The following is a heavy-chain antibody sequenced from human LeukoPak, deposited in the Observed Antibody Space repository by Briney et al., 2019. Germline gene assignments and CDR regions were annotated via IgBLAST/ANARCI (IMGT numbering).Heavy chain of an antibody. V-gene: IGHV4-31*03. D-gene: IGHD2-15*01. J-gene: IGHJ4*02. CDR2: IYYSGST. CDR3: ARQGYCSGGSCSEMATDLDY. CDR1: GGSISSGGYY. Sequence: SETLSLTCTVSGGSISSGGYYWSWIRQHPGKGLEWIGYIYYSGSTYYNPSLKSRVTISVDTSKSQFSLKLSSVTAADTAVYYCARQGYCSGGSCSEMATDLDYWGQGTLVTVSS.